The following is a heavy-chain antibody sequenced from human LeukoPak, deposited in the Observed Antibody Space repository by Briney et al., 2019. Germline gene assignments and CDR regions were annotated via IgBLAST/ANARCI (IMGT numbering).Heavy chain of an antibody. CDR1: GFTFSPYS. V-gene: IGHV3-48*01. CDR3: ARDLSGFDYAFDT. J-gene: IGHJ3*02. CDR2: ISSSSSTI. D-gene: IGHD5-12*01. Sequence: PGGSLRLSCAASGFTFSPYSMNWVRQAPGKGLEWVSHISSSSSTIYYADSVKGRFTISRDNAKHSLYLQMNSLRAEDTAVYYCARDLSGFDYAFDTWGQGTMVTVSS.